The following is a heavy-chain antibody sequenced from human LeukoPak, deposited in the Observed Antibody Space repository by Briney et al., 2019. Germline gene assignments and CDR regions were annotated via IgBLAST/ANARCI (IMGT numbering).Heavy chain of an antibody. D-gene: IGHD2-15*01. CDR3: AREDGYCSGGNCYSYFDS. CDR1: GFTFSSYA. V-gene: IGHV3-7*01. Sequence: PGRSLRLSCAASGFTFSSYAMHWVRQAPGKGLEWVAYIKKTGSETYYVDSVKGRFTITRDNARNSLFLQMNSLRAEDTAVYYCAREDGYCSGGNCYSYFDSWGQGALVTVSS. J-gene: IGHJ4*02. CDR2: IKKTGSET.